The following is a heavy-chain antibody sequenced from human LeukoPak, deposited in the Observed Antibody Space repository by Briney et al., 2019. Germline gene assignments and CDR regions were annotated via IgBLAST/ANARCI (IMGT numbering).Heavy chain of an antibody. V-gene: IGHV4-34*01. D-gene: IGHD3-10*01. Sequence: PSETLSLTCAVYGGSFSGYYWSWIRQPPGKGLEWIGEINHSGSTNYNPSLKSRVTISVDTSKNQFSLKLSSVTAADTAVYYRAREGNSPGDGFDYWGQGTLVTVSS. J-gene: IGHJ4*02. CDR2: INHSGST. CDR3: AREGNSPGDGFDY. CDR1: GGSFSGYY.